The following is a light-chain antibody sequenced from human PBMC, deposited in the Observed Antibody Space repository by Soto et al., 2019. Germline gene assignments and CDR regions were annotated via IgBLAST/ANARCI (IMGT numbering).Light chain of an antibody. CDR2: GAS. CDR3: QQYDNSWT. J-gene: IGKJ1*01. CDR1: QSVSSSD. Sequence: EIVLTQSPGTLSLSPGERATLSCRASQSVSSSDLAWYQQKPGQAPRLLIYGASSRATGIPDRFSGSGSGTDFTLTISRLEPEDCAVYYCQQYDNSWTFGQGTKVEIK. V-gene: IGKV3-20*01.